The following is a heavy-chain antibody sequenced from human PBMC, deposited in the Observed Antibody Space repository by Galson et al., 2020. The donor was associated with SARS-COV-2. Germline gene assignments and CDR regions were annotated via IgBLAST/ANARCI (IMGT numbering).Heavy chain of an antibody. CDR2: INRAGTGT. D-gene: IGHD1-1*01. V-gene: IGHV3-74*01. CDR1: GFTFSRHW. CDR3: ARVGGWDDDTMKIFQYYYGMDL. J-gene: IGHJ6*02. Sequence: GETLKISCAVSGFTFSRHWMHWVRQVPGKRLVWVSRINRAGTGTRYAHSVKGRFTISRDNAKNTLYLHMNSLRAEDSGVYYCARVGGWDDDTMKIFQYYYGMDLWRQGTTVTVS.